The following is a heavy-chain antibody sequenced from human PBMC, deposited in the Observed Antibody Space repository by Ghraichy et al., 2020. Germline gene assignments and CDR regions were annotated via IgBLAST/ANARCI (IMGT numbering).Heavy chain of an antibody. Sequence: SQTLSLTCAVSGGSISSGGYSWSWIRQPPGKGLEWIGYIYYSGSTYYNPSLKSRVTISVDTSKNQFSLKLSSVTAADTAVYYCARVRLFLDSRDFDYWGQGTLVTVSS. CDR1: GGSISSGGYS. J-gene: IGHJ4*02. CDR3: ARVRLFLDSRDFDY. CDR2: IYYSGST. V-gene: IGHV4-30-4*07.